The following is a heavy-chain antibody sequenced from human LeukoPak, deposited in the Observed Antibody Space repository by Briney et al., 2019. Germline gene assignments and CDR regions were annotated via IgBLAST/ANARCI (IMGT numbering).Heavy chain of an antibody. CDR1: GFTFSSYS. D-gene: IGHD3-22*01. J-gene: IGHJ4*02. Sequence: GGSLRLSCAASGFTFSSYSMNWVRQAPGKGLEWVSSISRSSSYKYYADSVKGRFTISRDNAKNSLYLQMNSLRAEDTAVYYCASSRYDSSGYYGIIGYWGQGTLVTVSS. CDR2: ISRSSSYK. CDR3: ASSRYDSSGYYGIIGY. V-gene: IGHV3-21*01.